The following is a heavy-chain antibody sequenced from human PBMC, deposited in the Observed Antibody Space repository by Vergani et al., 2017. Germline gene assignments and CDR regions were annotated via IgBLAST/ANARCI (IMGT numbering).Heavy chain of an antibody. CDR1: GGTFSSYT. CDR2: INPNSGGT. V-gene: IGHV1-2*02. J-gene: IGHJ6*02. Sequence: QVQLVQSGAEVKKPGSSVKVSCKASGGTFSSYTISWVRQAPGQGLEWMGWINPNSGGTNYAQKFQGRVTMTRDTSISTAYMELSRLRSDDTAVYYCAKTLSIAARPYYYYGMDVWGQGTTVTVSS. CDR3: AKTLSIAARPYYYYGMDV. D-gene: IGHD6-6*01.